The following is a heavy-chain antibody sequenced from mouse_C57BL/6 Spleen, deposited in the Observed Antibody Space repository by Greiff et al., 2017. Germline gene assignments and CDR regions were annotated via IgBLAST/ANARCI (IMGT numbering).Heavy chain of an antibody. CDR1: GYTFTSYW. J-gene: IGHJ2*01. CDR2: IDPSDSYT. V-gene: IGHV1-69*01. CDR3: ARGDYGSSYEGY. D-gene: IGHD1-1*01. Sequence: QVQLQQPGAELVMPGASVKLSCKASGYTFTSYWMHWVKQRPGQGLEWIGEIDPSDSYTNYNQKFKGKATLAVAKSSSTAYMQLSSLTSEDSAVYYFARGDYGSSYEGYWGQGTTLTVSS.